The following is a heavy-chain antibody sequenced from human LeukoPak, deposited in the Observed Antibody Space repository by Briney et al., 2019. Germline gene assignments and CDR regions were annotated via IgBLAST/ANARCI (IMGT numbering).Heavy chain of an antibody. J-gene: IGHJ3*02. CDR1: GGSISSGSYY. V-gene: IGHV4-61*02. Sequence: SETLSLTCTVSGGSISSGSYYWSWIRQPAGTGLEWIGRIYTSGSTNYNPSLKSRVTISVDTSKNQFSLKLSSVTAADTAVYYCARESRTGDDAFDIWGQGTMVTVSS. CDR3: ARESRTGDDAFDI. D-gene: IGHD1-1*01. CDR2: IYTSGST.